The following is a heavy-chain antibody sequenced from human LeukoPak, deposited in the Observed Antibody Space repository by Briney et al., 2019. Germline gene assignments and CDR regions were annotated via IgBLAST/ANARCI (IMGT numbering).Heavy chain of an antibody. CDR3: AKDLSYTSGASDH. CDR2: MSNTGSLI. Sequence: GGSLRLSCAASGFTFSDYYMSWIRQAPGKGLEWVSYMSNTGSLIYYADSVKGRFTISRDNSKKSLYLQMNSLRVEDTAVYYCAKDLSYTSGASDHWGQGTLVTVSS. CDR1: GFTFSDYY. V-gene: IGHV3-11*01. J-gene: IGHJ4*02. D-gene: IGHD6-19*01.